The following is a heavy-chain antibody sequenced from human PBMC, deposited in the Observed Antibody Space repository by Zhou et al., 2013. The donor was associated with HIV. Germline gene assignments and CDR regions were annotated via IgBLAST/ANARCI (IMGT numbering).Heavy chain of an antibody. CDR2: IYPGDSDT. D-gene: IGHD3-22*01. V-gene: IGHV5-51*01. J-gene: IGHJ3*02. CDR3: ARQLGTYYDSITGDAFDI. CDR1: GYSFTDYW. Sequence: EVQLVQSGAEVKKPGESLKISCKGSGYSFTDYWIGWVRQMPGKGLEWMGIIYPGDSDTRYSPSFQGQVTISADKSISTAYLQWSSLRASDTAMYYCARQLGTYYDSITGDAFDIWGQGTMVTVSS.